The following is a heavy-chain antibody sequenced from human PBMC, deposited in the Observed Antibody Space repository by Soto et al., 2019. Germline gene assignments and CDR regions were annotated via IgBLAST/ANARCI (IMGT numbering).Heavy chain of an antibody. CDR2: SSATGAGT. V-gene: IGHV3-23*01. Sequence: EVQLLESGGGLVQPGGSLRLSCAASGFTFSSYGMTWVRQAPGKGLEWVSFSSATGAGTYYADSVKGRFTISRANSKNTLYLQMTRLRADDTAVYYCAKDRRAGGNYGFYSDFWGQGALVIVSS. D-gene: IGHD1-7*01. J-gene: IGHJ4*02. CDR3: AKDRRAGGNYGFYSDF. CDR1: GFTFSSYG.